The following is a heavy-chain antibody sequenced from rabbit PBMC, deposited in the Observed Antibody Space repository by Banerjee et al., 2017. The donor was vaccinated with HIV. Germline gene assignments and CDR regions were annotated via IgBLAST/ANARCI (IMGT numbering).Heavy chain of an antibody. CDR3: ARIYDDYGDYGVINL. CDR1: GFDFSSYY. J-gene: IGHJ4*01. V-gene: IGHV1S7*01. Sequence: QLKETGGGLVQPGGSLTLSCKASGFDFSSYYMSWVRQAPGKGLEWIGIIYAGKGSTDYASWVNGRFTISSDNAQNTVDLQMNSLTAADTATYFCARIYDDYGDYGVINLWGPGTLVTVS. D-gene: IGHD2-1*01. CDR2: IYAGKGST.